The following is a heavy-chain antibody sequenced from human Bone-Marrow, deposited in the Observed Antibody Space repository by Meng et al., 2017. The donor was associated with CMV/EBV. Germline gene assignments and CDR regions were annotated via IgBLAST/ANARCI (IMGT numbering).Heavy chain of an antibody. J-gene: IGHJ4*02. CDR2: IYYSGST. CDR1: GGSISSGGYY. Sequence: LRLSCTVSGGSISSGGYYWSWIRQHPGKGLEWIGYIYYSGSTYYNPSLKSRVTISVDTSKNQFSLKLSSVTAADTAVYYCARDHQDCSSTNCYSGFDYWGQGTLVTVSS. CDR3: ARDHQDCSSTNCYSGFDY. V-gene: IGHV4-31*03. D-gene: IGHD2-2*02.